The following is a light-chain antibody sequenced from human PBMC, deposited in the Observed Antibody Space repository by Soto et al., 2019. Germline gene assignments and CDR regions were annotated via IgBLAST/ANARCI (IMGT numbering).Light chain of an antibody. CDR1: QSLIHSDGSTY. CDR3: MQGTTWPWT. J-gene: IGKJ1*01. Sequence: DVVMTQSPLSLPVTLGQPASISCRSSQSLIHSDGSTYLSWFHQRPGQSPRRLIYEVSDRDSGVPERFSGSGSGTDFTLKISRVEAEDVGVYYCMQGTTWPWTFGQGTEVEIK. CDR2: EVS. V-gene: IGKV2-30*02.